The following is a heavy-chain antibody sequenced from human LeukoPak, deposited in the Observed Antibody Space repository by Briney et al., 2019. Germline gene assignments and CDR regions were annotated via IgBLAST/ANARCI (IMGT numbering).Heavy chain of an antibody. CDR2: MDPNSGNT. CDR3: ARAELRYFDWPPGDY. J-gene: IGHJ4*02. D-gene: IGHD3-9*01. Sequence: EASVKVSCKASGYTFTSYDINGVRQAPGQGREWMGWMDPNSGNTGYAQKFQGRVTITRNTSISTAYMELSSLRSEDTAVYYCARAELRYFDWPPGDYWGQGTLVTVSS. V-gene: IGHV1-8*03. CDR1: GYTFTSYD.